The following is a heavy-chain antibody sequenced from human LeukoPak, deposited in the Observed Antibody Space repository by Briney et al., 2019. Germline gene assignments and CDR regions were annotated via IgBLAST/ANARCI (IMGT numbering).Heavy chain of an antibody. J-gene: IGHJ4*02. D-gene: IGHD3-10*01. CDR1: GYTFTGYY. CDR2: INPNSGGT. CDR3: ARGYVVRGVICN. Sequence: ASVKVSCKASGYTFTGYYMHWLRQAPGQGLEWMGRINPNSGGTNYAQKFQGRVTMTRDTSISTAYMELSRQRSDDTAVYYCARGYVVRGVICNWGQGTLVTVSS. V-gene: IGHV1-2*06.